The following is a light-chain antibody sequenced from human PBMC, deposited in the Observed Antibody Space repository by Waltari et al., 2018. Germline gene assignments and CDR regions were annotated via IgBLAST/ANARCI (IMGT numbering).Light chain of an antibody. CDR2: DVL. Sequence: QSAPTQPASVSGSPGQSITISCSGSASDVGGYNSVSWYQHHPGEAPKLIIYDVLQRPSGVSDRFSGSKSDNTASLTISGLQPEDEADYFCSSYTAPRSYVFGTGTRVTVL. CDR3: SSYTAPRSYV. V-gene: IGLV2-14*03. J-gene: IGLJ1*01. CDR1: ASDVGGYNS.